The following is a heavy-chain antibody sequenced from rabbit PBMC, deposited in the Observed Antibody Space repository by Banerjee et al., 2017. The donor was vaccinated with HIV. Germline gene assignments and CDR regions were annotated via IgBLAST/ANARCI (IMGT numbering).Heavy chain of an antibody. CDR2: INTSSGNT. CDR3: ARDSVYAGNAGYDYPDYFNL. D-gene: IGHD4-2*01. V-gene: IGHV1S45*01. Sequence: QEQLEESGGGLVQPEGSLTLTCTASGFSFSNKYVMCWVRQAPGKGLEWIGCINTSSGNTVYATWAKGRFTISKTSSTTVTLQMTSLTAADTATYFCARDSVYAGNAGYDYPDYFNLWGPGTLVTVS. J-gene: IGHJ4*01. CDR1: GFSFSNKYV.